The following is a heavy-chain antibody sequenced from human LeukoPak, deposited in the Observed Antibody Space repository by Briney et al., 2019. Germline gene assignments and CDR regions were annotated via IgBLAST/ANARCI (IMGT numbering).Heavy chain of an antibody. CDR3: ARGSSIAARRVDY. V-gene: IGHV4-34*01. D-gene: IGHD6-6*01. CDR2: INHSGST. J-gene: IGHJ4*02. CDR1: GGSFSGYY. Sequence: PSETLSLTCAVYGGSFSGYYWSWIRQPPGKGLEWIGEINHSGSTNYNPSLKSRVTISVDTSKNQFSLKLSSVTAADTAVYYCARGSSIAARRVDYWGQGTLVTVSS.